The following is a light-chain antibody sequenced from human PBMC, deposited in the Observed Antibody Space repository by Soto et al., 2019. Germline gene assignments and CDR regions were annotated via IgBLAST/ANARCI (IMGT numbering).Light chain of an antibody. V-gene: IGLV2-11*01. CDR2: DVS. CDR3: CSYAGTYTWV. Sequence: QSVLTQPRSVSGSPGQSVTISCTGTSIDVGGYNYVSWYQQHPGKAPKLMIYDVSQRPSGVPNRFSGSKSDNTASLTISGLQAEDEADYYCCSYAGTYTWVFGGGTKLTVL. J-gene: IGLJ3*02. CDR1: SIDVGGYNY.